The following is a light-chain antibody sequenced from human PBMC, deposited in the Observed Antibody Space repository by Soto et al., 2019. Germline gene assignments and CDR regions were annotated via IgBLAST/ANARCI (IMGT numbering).Light chain of an antibody. Sequence: EPVLMQSPGTLSLSPGESAALSCGATQPVSSNFLAWYQQKPGQAPRLLIYGVSSRASGIPDRFFGSGSGTDFTLTINRLEPEDFAVYYCQQYANSPITFGQGTRLEI. J-gene: IGKJ5*01. CDR3: QQYANSPIT. CDR1: QPVSSNF. V-gene: IGKV3-20*01. CDR2: GVS.